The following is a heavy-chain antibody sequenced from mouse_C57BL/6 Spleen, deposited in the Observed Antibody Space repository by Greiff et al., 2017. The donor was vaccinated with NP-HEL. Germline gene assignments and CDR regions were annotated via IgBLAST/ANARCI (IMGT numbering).Heavy chain of an antibody. CDR1: GYTFTSYW. CDR3: ARDYYGSSYDWFAY. CDR2: IHPNSGST. D-gene: IGHD1-1*01. V-gene: IGHV1-64*01. Sequence: VQLQQPGAELVKPGASVKLSCKASGYTFTSYWMHWVKQRPGQGLEWIGMIHPNSGSTNYNEKFKSKATLTVDKSSSTAYMQPSSLTSEDSAVYYGARDYYGSSYDWFAYWGQGTLVTVSA. J-gene: IGHJ3*01.